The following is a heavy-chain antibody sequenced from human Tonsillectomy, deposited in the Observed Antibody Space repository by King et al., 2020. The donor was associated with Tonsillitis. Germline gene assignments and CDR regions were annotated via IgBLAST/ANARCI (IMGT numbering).Heavy chain of an antibody. D-gene: IGHD1-1*01. CDR3: AGTTPNKSHYYYYVDV. J-gene: IGHJ6*03. CDR1: GFTVSSNY. Sequence: VQLVESGGGLVQPGGSLRLSCAASGFTVSSNYMNWVRQAPGKGLEWVSVIYSGGSAYYADSVKGRFTISRDNSKNTLYLQVNSLRAEDTAVYYCAGTTPNKSHYYYYVDVWGKGTTVTVSS. CDR2: IYSGGSA. V-gene: IGHV3-66*01.